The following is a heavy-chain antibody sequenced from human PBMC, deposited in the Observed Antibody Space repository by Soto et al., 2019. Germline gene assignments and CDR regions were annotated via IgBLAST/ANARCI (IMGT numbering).Heavy chain of an antibody. J-gene: IGHJ5*02. CDR2: INHSGST. CDR3: ARGARITIFERRKYNWFDP. Sequence: QVQLQQWGAGLLKPSETLSLTCAVYGGSFSGYYWSWIRQPPGKGLEWIGEINHSGSTNYNPSLKSRVTISVDTSNNQFSLKLSSVTAADTAVYYCARGARITIFERRKYNWFDPWGQGTLVTVSS. D-gene: IGHD3-9*01. V-gene: IGHV4-34*01. CDR1: GGSFSGYY.